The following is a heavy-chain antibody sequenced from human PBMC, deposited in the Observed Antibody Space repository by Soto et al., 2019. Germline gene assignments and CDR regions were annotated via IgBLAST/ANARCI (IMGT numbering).Heavy chain of an antibody. D-gene: IGHD2-2*01. CDR3: ARVSSTSDAFDV. CDR2: INAGNGNT. J-gene: IGHJ3*01. CDR1: GYTFTSYT. Sequence: EASVKVSCKASGYTFTSYTIHWVRQAPGQRLEWMVWINAGNGNTKYSQKFQARVTITRDTSASTTYMELTSLRSEDTAIYYCARVSSTSDAFDVWGQGTLVTVSS. V-gene: IGHV1-3*01.